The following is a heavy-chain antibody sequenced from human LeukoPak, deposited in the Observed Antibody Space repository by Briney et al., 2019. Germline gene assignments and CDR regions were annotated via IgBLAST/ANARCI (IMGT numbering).Heavy chain of an antibody. V-gene: IGHV1-18*01. Sequence: GASVKVSCKASGYIFTDCGITWVRQAPGQGLEWMGWISAYNGNTNYAQKVQGRFTMTTDTSTTTAYMELRSLRFDDTAVYYCARDLAWGYVEQRLGWLDPWGQGAQVTVSS. CDR3: ARDLAWGYVEQRLGWLDP. D-gene: IGHD1/OR15-1a*01. CDR2: ISAYNGNT. J-gene: IGHJ5*02. CDR1: GYIFTDCG.